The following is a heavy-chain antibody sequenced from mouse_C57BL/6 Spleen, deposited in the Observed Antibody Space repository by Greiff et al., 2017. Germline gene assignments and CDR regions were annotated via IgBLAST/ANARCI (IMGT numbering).Heavy chain of an antibody. J-gene: IGHJ4*01. D-gene: IGHD2-2*01. V-gene: IGHV1-69*01. CDR1: GYTFTSYW. Sequence: QVQLQQPGAELVMPGASVKLSCKASGYTFTSYWMHWVKQRPGQGLEWIGEIDPSDSYTNYNQKFKGKSTLTVDKSSSTAYMQLSSLTSEDSAVYYCARWGRDGYDGLYAMDYWGQGTSVTVSS. CDR2: IDPSDSYT. CDR3: ARWGRDGYDGLYAMDY.